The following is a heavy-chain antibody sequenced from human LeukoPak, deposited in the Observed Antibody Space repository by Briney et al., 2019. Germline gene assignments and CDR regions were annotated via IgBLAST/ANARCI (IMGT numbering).Heavy chain of an antibody. V-gene: IGHV3-30*18. CDR2: ISYDGSNK. J-gene: IGHJ4*01. CDR3: ANDLYGSGGYYTPTFDY. CDR1: GFTFSSYG. D-gene: IGHD3-10*01. Sequence: PGRSLRLTCAASGFTFSSYGMHWVRQAPGKGLEWVAVISYDGSNKYYADSVKGRFTISRDNSKNTLYLQMNSLRAEDTAVYYSANDLYGSGGYYTPTFDYWGHGTLVTVSS.